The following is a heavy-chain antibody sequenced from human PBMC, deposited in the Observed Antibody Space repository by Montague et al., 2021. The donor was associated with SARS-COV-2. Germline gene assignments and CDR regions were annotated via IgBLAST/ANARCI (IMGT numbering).Heavy chain of an antibody. CDR2: INHSGST. J-gene: IGHJ6*02. CDR1: GGSFSGYY. CDR3: ARGRTVTTFYYYYGMDV. Sequence: SETLSLTCAVYGGSFSGYYWSWIRQPPGKGLEWIGEINHSGSTNYNPSLKSRVAVSVDTSKNQFSLKLSSVTAADTAVYYCARGRTVTTFYYYYGMDVWGQGTTVTVSS. V-gene: IGHV4-34*01. D-gene: IGHD4-17*01.